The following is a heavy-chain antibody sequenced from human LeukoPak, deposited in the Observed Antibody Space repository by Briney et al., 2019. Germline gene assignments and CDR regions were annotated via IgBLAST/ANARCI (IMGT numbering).Heavy chain of an antibody. CDR3: ARDPLGYCSSTSCYPIDY. CDR1: GFTFDDYG. Sequence: GGSLRLSCAASGFTFDDYGMSWVRQAPGKGLEWVSGINWNGGSTGYADSVKGRFTISRDNAKNSLYLQMNSLRAEDTAVYYCARDPLGYCSSTSCYPIDYWGQGTLVTVSS. J-gene: IGHJ4*02. CDR2: INWNGGST. V-gene: IGHV3-20*04. D-gene: IGHD2-2*01.